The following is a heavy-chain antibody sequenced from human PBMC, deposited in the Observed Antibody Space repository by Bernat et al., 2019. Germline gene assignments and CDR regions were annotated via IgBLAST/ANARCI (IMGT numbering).Heavy chain of an antibody. J-gene: IGHJ4*02. CDR2: ISYDGSNK. CDR3: ARAEDSSSCYDY. V-gene: IGHV3-30-3*01. D-gene: IGHD6-13*01. Sequence: QVQLVESGGGVVQPGRSLRLSCAASGFTFSSYAMHWVRQAPGKGLEWVAVISYDGSNKDYADSVKGRFTISRDNSKNTLYLQMNSLRAEDTAVYYCARAEDSSSCYDYWGQGTLVTVSS. CDR1: GFTFSSYA.